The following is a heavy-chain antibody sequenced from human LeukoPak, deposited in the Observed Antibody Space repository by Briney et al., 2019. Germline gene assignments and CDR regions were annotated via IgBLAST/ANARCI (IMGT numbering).Heavy chain of an antibody. J-gene: IGHJ6*02. D-gene: IGHD6-19*01. Sequence: GGSLRLSCVASGFTFSSYAMSWVRQAPGKGLEWVSAISGSGGSTYYADSVKGRFTISRDNSKNTLYLQMNSLRAEDTAVYYCAKGEQWLPNYYYGMDVWGQGTTVTVSS. CDR2: ISGSGGST. CDR1: GFTFSSYA. CDR3: AKGEQWLPNYYYGMDV. V-gene: IGHV3-23*01.